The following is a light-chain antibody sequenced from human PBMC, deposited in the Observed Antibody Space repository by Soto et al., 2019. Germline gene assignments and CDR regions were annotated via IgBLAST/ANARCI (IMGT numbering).Light chain of an antibody. J-gene: IGKJ1*01. CDR2: AAA. CDR1: QDISYY. CDR3: QKYHSAPRT. V-gene: IGKV1-27*01. Sequence: DIQMTQSPSSLSASVGDRVTITCRANQDISYYLAWYQQKQGKVPKLLIYAAATFQSGVPSRFSGSGSGTDFTLTISSLQPEDIATYYFQKYHSAPRTFGQGTKVEIK.